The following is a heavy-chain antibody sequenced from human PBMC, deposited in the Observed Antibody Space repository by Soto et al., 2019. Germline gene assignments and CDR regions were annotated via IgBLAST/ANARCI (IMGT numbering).Heavy chain of an antibody. CDR3: ARPVGSKEATSYYYYYGMDV. CDR2: IDPSDSYT. Sequence: GESLKISCKGSGYSFTSYWISWVRQMPGKGLEWMGRIDPSDSYTNYSPSFQGHVTISADKSISTAYLQWSSLKASDTAMYYCARPVGSKEATSYYYYYGMDVWGQGTTVTVSS. V-gene: IGHV5-10-1*01. CDR1: GYSFTSYW. D-gene: IGHD2-2*01. J-gene: IGHJ6*02.